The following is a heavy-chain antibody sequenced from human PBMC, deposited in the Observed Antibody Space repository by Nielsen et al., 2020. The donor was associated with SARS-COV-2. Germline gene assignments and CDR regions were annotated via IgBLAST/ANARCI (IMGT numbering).Heavy chain of an antibody. D-gene: IGHD2-8*01. Sequence: GESLKISCEASGFAFSSFEMTWVRQAPGKGLEWVSAISGSGGSTYYADSVKGRFTISRDNSKNTLYLQMNSLRAEDTAVYYCAGGLDCTNGVCPGYYNYGMDVWGQGTTVTVSS. V-gene: IGHV3-23*01. CDR2: ISGSGGST. CDR3: AGGLDCTNGVCPGYYNYGMDV. CDR1: GFAFSSFE. J-gene: IGHJ6*02.